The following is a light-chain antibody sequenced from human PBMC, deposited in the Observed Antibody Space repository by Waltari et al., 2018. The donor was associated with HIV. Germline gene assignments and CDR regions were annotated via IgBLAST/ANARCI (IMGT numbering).Light chain of an antibody. CDR3: QQYYSSSPYT. V-gene: IGKV1-5*01. CDR1: QSINSY. J-gene: IGKJ2*01. Sequence: DIPLTQSPLTLSASVGDRVMITCRASQSINSYLAWYQQKTGEPPKLLIYGASTLERGVPSRFRGGGSGTEFTLTISSLQSNDYATYFCQQYYSSSPYTFGQGTKLDTK. CDR2: GAS.